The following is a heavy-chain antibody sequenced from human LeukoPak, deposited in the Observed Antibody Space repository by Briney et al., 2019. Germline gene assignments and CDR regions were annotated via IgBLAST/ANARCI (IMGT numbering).Heavy chain of an antibody. CDR3: AKDLWYSFDI. J-gene: IGHJ3*02. CDR2: IGHDGNNK. CDR1: ASTINTYG. V-gene: IGHV3-30*02. D-gene: IGHD6-13*01. Sequence: GGSLRLSCVVPASTINTYGFLWFRQVPGKGPEWLAFIGHDGNNKQYGDSVRGRFTISRDSSKNTVYLEMDTLRPEDTALYRCAKDLWYSFDIWGQGTKVTVSS.